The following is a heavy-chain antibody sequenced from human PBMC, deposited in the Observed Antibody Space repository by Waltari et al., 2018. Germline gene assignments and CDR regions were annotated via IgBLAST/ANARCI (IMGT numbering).Heavy chain of an antibody. Sequence: QVQLQQWGAGLLKPSETLSLTCAVYGGSFSGYYWSWLRQPPGKGLEWIGEINHSGSTNYNPSLKSRVTISVDTSKNQFSLKLSSVTAADTAVYYCARDPIVVVAATSAFDPWGQGTLVTVSS. CDR1: GGSFSGYY. CDR2: INHSGST. CDR3: ARDPIVVVAATSAFDP. J-gene: IGHJ5*02. V-gene: IGHV4-34*01. D-gene: IGHD2-15*01.